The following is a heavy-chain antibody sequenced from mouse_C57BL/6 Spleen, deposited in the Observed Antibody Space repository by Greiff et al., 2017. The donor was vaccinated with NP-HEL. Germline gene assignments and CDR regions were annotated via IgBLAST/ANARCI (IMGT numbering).Heavy chain of an antibody. CDR3: ARHYGYLDY. D-gene: IGHD1-1*02. Sequence: EVQGVESGGGLVQPGGSLKLSCAASGFTFSDYYMYWVRQTPEKRLEWVAYISNGGGSTYYPDTVKGRFTISRDNAKNTLYLQMSRLKSEDTAMYYCARHYGYLDYWGQGTTLTVSS. CDR2: ISNGGGST. J-gene: IGHJ2*01. V-gene: IGHV5-12*01. CDR1: GFTFSDYY.